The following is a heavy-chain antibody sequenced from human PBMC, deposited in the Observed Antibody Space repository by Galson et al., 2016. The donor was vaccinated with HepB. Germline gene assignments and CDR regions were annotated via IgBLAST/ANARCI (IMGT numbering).Heavy chain of an antibody. Sequence: SGAEEKKHGESLRLSCAASGFTFRNYGMHWVRQAPDKGLEWVALIWYDGSEEYYADSVKGRFTIPRDNSKNTLYLQMNSLRAEDTAVYYCARSISRTNGPPFDYWGQGTLVTVSS. V-gene: IGHV3-33*01. CDR3: ARSISRTNGPPFDY. CDR1: GFTFRNYG. J-gene: IGHJ4*02. D-gene: IGHD1-20*01. CDR2: IWYDGSEE.